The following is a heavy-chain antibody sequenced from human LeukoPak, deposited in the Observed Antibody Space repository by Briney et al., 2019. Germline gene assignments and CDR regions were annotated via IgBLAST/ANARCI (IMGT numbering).Heavy chain of an antibody. CDR1: GGTFSSYT. D-gene: IGHD3-22*01. CDR2: IIPILGIA. J-gene: IGHJ4*02. CDR3: ARDLTYYYDSSGFAPQEFDY. Sequence: SVKVSCKASGGTFSSYTISWVRQAPGQGLEWMGRIIPILGIANYAQKFQGRATITADKSTSTAYMELSSLRSEDTAVYYCARDLTYYYDSSGFAPQEFDYWGQGTLVTVSS. V-gene: IGHV1-69*04.